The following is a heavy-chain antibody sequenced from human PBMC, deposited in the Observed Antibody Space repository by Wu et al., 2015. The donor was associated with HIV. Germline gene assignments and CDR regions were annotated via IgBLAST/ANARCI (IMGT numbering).Heavy chain of an antibody. CDR1: GYTLSTYD. CDR2: MNPTSGNR. V-gene: IGHV1-8*01. D-gene: IGHD4-23*01. CDR3: ARIRWGLGYYYYVWTS. J-gene: IGHJ6*02. Sequence: QVQLVQSGAEVAKPGASVRVSCKASGYTLSTYDLNWVRHATGQGLEWIGRMNPTSGNRAYSQKFLGRVSMTTNNSINTAYLELSGLTSDDTAVFYCARIRWGLGYYYYVWTSGAKGPRSPSP.